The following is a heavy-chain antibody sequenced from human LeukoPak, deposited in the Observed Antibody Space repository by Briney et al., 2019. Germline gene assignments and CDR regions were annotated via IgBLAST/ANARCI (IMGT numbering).Heavy chain of an antibody. CDR2: ISGSGGST. V-gene: IGHV3-23*01. D-gene: IGHD3-22*01. CDR3: AKDQGPPRDTYYYDSSGYYVNFDY. Sequence: GGSLRLSCAASGFTFSSYAMSWVRQAPGKGLEWVSAISGSGGSTYYADSVKGRFTISRDNSKYTLYLQMNSLRAEDTAVYYCAKDQGPPRDTYYYDSSGYYVNFDYWGQGTLVTVSS. CDR1: GFTFSSYA. J-gene: IGHJ4*02.